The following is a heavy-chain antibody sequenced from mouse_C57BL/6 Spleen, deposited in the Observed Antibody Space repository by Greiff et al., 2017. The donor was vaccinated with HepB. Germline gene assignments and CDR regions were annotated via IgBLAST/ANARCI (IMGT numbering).Heavy chain of an antibody. CDR1: GYTFTDYE. CDR2: IDPETGGT. CDR3: TRRVPYDYAMDY. V-gene: IGHV1-15*01. J-gene: IGHJ4*01. Sequence: QVQLKESGAELVRPGASVTLSCKASGYTFTDYEMHWVKQTPVHGLEWIGAIDPETGGTAYNQKFKGKAILTADKSSSTAYMELRSLTSEDSAVYYCTRRVPYDYAMDYWGQGTSVTVSS. D-gene: IGHD3-3*01.